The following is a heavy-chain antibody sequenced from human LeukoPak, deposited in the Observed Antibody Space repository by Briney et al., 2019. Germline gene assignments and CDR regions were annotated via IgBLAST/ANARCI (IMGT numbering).Heavy chain of an antibody. CDR3: AKPDHYYDSSGTD. J-gene: IGHJ4*02. V-gene: IGHV3-23*01. D-gene: IGHD3-22*01. CDR2: ISGSGGST. Sequence: GGSLRLSCAASGVTFSSYAMSWVRQAPGKGLEWVSAISGSGGSTYYADSVKGRFTISRDNSKNTLYLQMNSLRAEDTAVYYCAKPDHYYDSSGTDWGQGTLVTVSS. CDR1: GVTFSSYA.